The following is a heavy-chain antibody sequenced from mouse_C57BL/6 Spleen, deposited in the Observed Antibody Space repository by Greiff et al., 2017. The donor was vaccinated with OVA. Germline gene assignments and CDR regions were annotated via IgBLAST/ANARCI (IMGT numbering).Heavy chain of an antibody. J-gene: IGHJ2*01. CDR1: GFTFSDYY. CDR2: INYDGSST. V-gene: IGHV5-16*01. CDR3: ARVPTGKDFDY. D-gene: IGHD4-1*02. Sequence: DVKLVESEGGLVQPGSSMKLSCTASGFTFSDYYMAWVRQVPEKGLEWVANINYDGSSTYYLDSLKSRFIISRDNAKNILYLQMSSLKSEDTATYYCARVPTGKDFDYWGQGTTLTVSS.